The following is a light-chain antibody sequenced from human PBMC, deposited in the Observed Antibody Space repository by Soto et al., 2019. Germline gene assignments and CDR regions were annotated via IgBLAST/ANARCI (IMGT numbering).Light chain of an antibody. V-gene: IGKV3-15*01. CDR1: QSVSTN. CDR2: GAS. Sequence: EIVMTQSPATLSVSPGERATLSCRASQSVSTNLAWYQQKLGQAPRLLIYGASTRATGIPARFSGSGSGTEFTLTISSLQSEDFALYYCQQYNDWPPEYTFGQGTKLEIK. J-gene: IGKJ2*01. CDR3: QQYNDWPPEYT.